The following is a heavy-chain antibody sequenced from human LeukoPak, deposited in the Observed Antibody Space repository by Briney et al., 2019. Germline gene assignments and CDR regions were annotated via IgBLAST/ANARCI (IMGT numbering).Heavy chain of an antibody. CDR1: GFTFSSYW. J-gene: IGHJ4*02. V-gene: IGHV3-7*01. D-gene: IGHD2-2*01. CDR2: IKQDGSEK. CDR3: ASLGYCSSTSCYPNFDY. Sequence: GGSLRLSCAASGFTFSSYWMSWVRQAPGKWLEWVANIKQDGSEKYYVDSVKGRFTISRDNAKNSLYLQMNSLRAEDTAVYYCASLGYCSSTSCYPNFDYWGQGTLVAVSS.